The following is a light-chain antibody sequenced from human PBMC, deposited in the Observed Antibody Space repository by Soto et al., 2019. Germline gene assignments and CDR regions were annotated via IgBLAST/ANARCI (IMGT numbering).Light chain of an antibody. V-gene: IGKV3-15*01. Sequence: EIVMTQSPATLSVSPGERATLSCRASQRVSSNLAWYQQKPGQAPRLLIYGASTRATGIPARFSGSGSGTEFTLTISSLQSEDFAVYSGQQYNNWPQTFGQGTQVEI. CDR3: QQYNNWPQT. CDR2: GAS. CDR1: QRVSSN. J-gene: IGKJ1*01.